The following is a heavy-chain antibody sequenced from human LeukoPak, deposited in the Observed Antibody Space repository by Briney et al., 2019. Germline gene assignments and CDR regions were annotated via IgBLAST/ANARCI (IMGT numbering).Heavy chain of an antibody. CDR1: GFTSSSYA. CDR3: AKDSNGVVVVPATWEF. D-gene: IGHD2-2*01. J-gene: IGHJ4*02. V-gene: IGHV3-23*01. Sequence: GGSLRLSCAASGFTSSSYAMSWVRQAPGKGLEWVSAISGSGGSTYYADSVKGRFTISRDNSKNTLYLQMNSLRAEDTAVYYCAKDSNGVVVVPATWEFRGQGTLVTVSS. CDR2: ISGSGGST.